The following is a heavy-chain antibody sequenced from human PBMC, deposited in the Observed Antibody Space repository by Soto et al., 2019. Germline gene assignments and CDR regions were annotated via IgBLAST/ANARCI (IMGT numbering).Heavy chain of an antibody. Sequence: QITLKESGPTLVRPTQTLTLTCTFSGFSLTTSGVGVGWIRQPPGKALEWLAVIYWDDDKRYSSSLKSRLTLTEDTSKNQVVLTMSNMDPVDTATYYFAHHPYYGLGSYSFDYWGQGTLVTVSS. J-gene: IGHJ4*02. CDR2: IYWDDDK. V-gene: IGHV2-5*02. CDR3: AHHPYYGLGSYSFDY. CDR1: GFSLTTSGVG. D-gene: IGHD3-10*01.